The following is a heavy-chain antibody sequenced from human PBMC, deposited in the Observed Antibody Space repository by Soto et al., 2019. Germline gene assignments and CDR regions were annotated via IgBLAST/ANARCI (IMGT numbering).Heavy chain of an antibody. D-gene: IGHD1-20*01. V-gene: IGHV2-70*13. J-gene: IGHJ6*02. CDR3: ARSIRGPRRFNGMDV. Sequence: SGPTLVNPTETLTLICTFSGFSLTSPGMCVSWIRQSPGKALEWLALIERDDDDKYYSTSLKTRLTISKDTRKNQVVLTMANMEPADTATYYCARSIRGPRRFNGMDVWGQGTTVTV. CDR2: IERDDDDK. CDR1: GFSLTSPGMC.